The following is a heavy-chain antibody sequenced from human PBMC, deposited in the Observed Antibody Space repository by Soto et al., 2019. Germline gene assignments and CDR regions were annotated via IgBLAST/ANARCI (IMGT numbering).Heavy chain of an antibody. CDR3: AREPRQGDRIYYFDS. CDR1: GGSFSGYY. D-gene: IGHD2-21*02. J-gene: IGHJ4*02. Sequence: TSETLSLTCAVYGGSFSGYYWSWIRQPPGKGLEWIGEINHSGSTNYNPSLKSRVTISVDTSKNQFSLKLTSVTAADTAVYYCAREPRQGDRIYYFDSWGRGTLVTVSS. CDR2: INHSGST. V-gene: IGHV4-34*01.